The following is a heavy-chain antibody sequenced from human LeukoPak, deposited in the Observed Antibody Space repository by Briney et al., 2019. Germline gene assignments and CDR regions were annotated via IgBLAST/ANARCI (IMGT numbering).Heavy chain of an antibody. CDR3: AKTGLHFLECLSPYYFDY. V-gene: IGHV4-59*02. CDR2: ISHSGAS. Sequence: SETLSLTCTVSGGFVSRESWTWIRQFPDKRLEWIGYISHSGASDYKPSLESRVTISRDTPKNQFSLKLSSVTAADTAVYYCAKTGLHFLECLSPYYFDYWARGPLVTVSS. J-gene: IGHJ4*02. D-gene: IGHD3-3*01. CDR1: GGFVSRES.